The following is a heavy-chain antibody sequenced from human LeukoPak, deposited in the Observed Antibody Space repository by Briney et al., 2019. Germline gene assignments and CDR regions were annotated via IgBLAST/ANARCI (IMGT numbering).Heavy chain of an antibody. J-gene: IGHJ6*02. Sequence: PGGSLRLSCAASGFTFSSYWMNWVRQAPGKGLEWVSSISSSSSYIYYADSVKGRFTISRDNAKNSLYLQMNSLRAEDTAVYYCARACRGRCSSGYDPRGYYGMDVWGQGTTVTVSS. CDR2: ISSSSSYI. V-gene: IGHV3-21*01. CDR3: ARACRGRCSSGYDPRGYYGMDV. D-gene: IGHD5-12*01. CDR1: GFTFSSYW.